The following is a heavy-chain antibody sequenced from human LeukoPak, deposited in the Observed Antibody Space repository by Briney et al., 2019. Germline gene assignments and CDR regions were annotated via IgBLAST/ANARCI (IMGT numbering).Heavy chain of an antibody. Sequence: GGSLRLSCAASGFTVSRSYMTWVRQAPGEGLEWVSTIYSGGSTYYSDSVTGRFTISRYNSKNTLYLQMNSLRDDDTAVYYCARGLVGNTTAFAIWGQGTMVTVSS. CDR2: IYSGGST. D-gene: IGHD1-26*01. CDR1: GFTVSRSY. CDR3: ARGLVGNTTAFAI. J-gene: IGHJ3*02. V-gene: IGHV3-53*04.